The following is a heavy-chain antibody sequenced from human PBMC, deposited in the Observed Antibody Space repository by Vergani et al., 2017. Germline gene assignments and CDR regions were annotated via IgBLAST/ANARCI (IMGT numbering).Heavy chain of an antibody. D-gene: IGHD6-13*01. J-gene: IGHJ5*02. CDR2: INAGNGNT. CDR1: GYTFTSYA. V-gene: IGHV1-3*01. Sequence: QVQLVQSGAEVKKPGASVKVSCKASGYTFTSYAMHWVRQAPGQRLEWMGWINAGNGNTKYSQKFQGRVTITRDTSASTAYMELSSLRSEDTAVYYCAGDGVERVKGGSWYSGWFDPWGQGTLVTVSS. CDR3: AGDGVERVKGGSWYSGWFDP.